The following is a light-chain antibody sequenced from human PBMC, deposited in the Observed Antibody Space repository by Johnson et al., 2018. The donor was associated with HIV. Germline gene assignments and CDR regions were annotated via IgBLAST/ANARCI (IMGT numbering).Light chain of an antibody. CDR2: DNN. J-gene: IGLJ1*01. CDR3: GTWDTRLSGGHV. Sequence: QSVLTQPPSVSAAPGQKVTISCSGSSCDIGNNYVSCHQQLPGTAPKLLIYDNNKRPSGIPDRISGSKSGTSATLGITGLQTGDEADYYCGTWDTRLSGGHVFATGTKVTVL. V-gene: IGLV1-51*01. CDR1: SCDIGNNY.